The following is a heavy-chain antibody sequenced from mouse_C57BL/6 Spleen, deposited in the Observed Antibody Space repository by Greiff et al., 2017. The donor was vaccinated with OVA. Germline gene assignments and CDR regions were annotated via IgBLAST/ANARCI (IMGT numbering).Heavy chain of an antibody. D-gene: IGHD2-1*01. Sequence: VKLVESGAELVKPGASVKISCKASGYAFSSYWMNWVKQRPGKGLEWIGQIYPGDGDTNYNGKFKGKATLTADKSSSTAYMQLSSLTSEDSAVYFCASPIYYGNYGYAMDYWGQGTSVTVSS. CDR2: IYPGDGDT. CDR1: GYAFSSYW. CDR3: ASPIYYGNYGYAMDY. V-gene: IGHV1-80*01. J-gene: IGHJ4*01.